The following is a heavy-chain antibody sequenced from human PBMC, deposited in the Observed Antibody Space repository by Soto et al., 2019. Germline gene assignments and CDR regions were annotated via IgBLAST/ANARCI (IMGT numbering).Heavy chain of an antibody. J-gene: IGHJ5*02. CDR1: SGSFSSYY. D-gene: IGHD3-16*01. Sequence: QVQLQQWGAGLLKPSETLSLTCAVHSGSFSSYYSTWTRQPPGKGLAWIGEIHPSGDTDYKPSLSNRVTISLDTSKTQFSLRLTSVTAADTAVYFCSRGRDPHTGGRTWGQGTLVTVSS. CDR3: SRGRDPHTGGRT. CDR2: IHPSGDT. V-gene: IGHV4-34*02.